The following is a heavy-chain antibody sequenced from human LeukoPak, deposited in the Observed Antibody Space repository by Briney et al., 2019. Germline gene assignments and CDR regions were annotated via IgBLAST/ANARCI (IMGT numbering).Heavy chain of an antibody. CDR1: GGSISSYY. CDR3: ARSDGYSYGYYFDY. J-gene: IGHJ4*02. Sequence: SETLSLTCTVSGGSISSYYWSWIRQPPGKGLEWFGYIYYSGSTNYNPSLKSRVTISVDTSKNQFSLKLSSVTAADTAVYYCARSDGYSYGYYFDYWGQGTLVTVSS. CDR2: IYYSGST. D-gene: IGHD5-18*01. V-gene: IGHV4-59*08.